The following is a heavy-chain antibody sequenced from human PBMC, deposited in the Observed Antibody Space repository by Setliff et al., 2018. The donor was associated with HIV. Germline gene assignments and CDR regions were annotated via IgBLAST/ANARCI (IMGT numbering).Heavy chain of an antibody. Sequence: SETLSLTCTVSDNSITNYYWNWIRQPPGKGLEWIGYMHYSGRTSYNPSLKSRVTTSVNTSKNQLSLNLSSVTAADTAVYYCARHGPRTASDIWGPGTLVTVSS. CDR1: DNSITNYY. D-gene: IGHD2-2*01. CDR3: ARHGPRTASDI. J-gene: IGHJ3*02. V-gene: IGHV4-59*01. CDR2: MHYSGRT.